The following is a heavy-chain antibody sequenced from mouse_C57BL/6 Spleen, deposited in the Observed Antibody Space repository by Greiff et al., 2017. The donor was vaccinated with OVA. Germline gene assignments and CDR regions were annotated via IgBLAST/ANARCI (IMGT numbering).Heavy chain of an antibody. J-gene: IGHJ2*01. CDR1: GYTFTSYW. Sequence: QVQLKQPGAELVMPGASVKLSCKASGYTFTSYWMHWVKQRPGQGLEWIGEIDPSDSYTNYNQKFKGKSTLTVDKSSSTAYMQLSSLTSEDSAVYYCARYGDYRLYFDYWGQGTTLTVSS. D-gene: IGHD2-13*01. CDR3: ARYGDYRLYFDY. V-gene: IGHV1-69*01. CDR2: IDPSDSYT.